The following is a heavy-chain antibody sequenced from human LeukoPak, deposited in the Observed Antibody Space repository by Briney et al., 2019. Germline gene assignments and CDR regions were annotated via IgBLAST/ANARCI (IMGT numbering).Heavy chain of an antibody. CDR3: ARVVESITMIFAFDI. CDR2: IYYSGST. CDR1: GGSISSNSYY. D-gene: IGHD3-22*01. Sequence: SETLSLTCAVSGGSISSNSYYWGWIRQPPGTGLEWVGYIYYSGSTNYNPSLKSRVTISVDTSKNQFSLKLSSVTAADTAVYYCARVVESITMIFAFDIWGQGTMVTVSS. V-gene: IGHV4-61*05. J-gene: IGHJ3*02.